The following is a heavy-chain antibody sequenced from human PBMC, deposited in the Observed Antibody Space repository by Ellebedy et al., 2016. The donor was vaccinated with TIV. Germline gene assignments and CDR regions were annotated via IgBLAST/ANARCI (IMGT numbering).Heavy chain of an antibody. CDR2: ITGIGTST. CDR3: AKPMGPGGRFDAFDI. D-gene: IGHD3-16*01. J-gene: IGHJ3*02. V-gene: IGHV3-23*01. Sequence: GESLKISXAASGFTFSNYAMSWVRQAPWKGLEWVSAITGIGTSTYYADSVKGRFTISRDNSKNTLSLQMNSLRADDTAIYYCAKPMGPGGRFDAFDIWGQGTLVTVSS. CDR1: GFTFSNYA.